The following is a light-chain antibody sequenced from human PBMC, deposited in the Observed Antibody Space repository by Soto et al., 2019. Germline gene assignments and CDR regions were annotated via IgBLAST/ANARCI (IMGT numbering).Light chain of an antibody. V-gene: IGKV1-5*01. J-gene: IGKJ1*01. CDR1: QSLSSW. Sequence: DIQMTQSPSTLSASVGDRVTITCRASQSLSSWLAWYQQKPGKAPKLLIYDASSLESGVPSRFSGSGSGTGSTLTISSLQADDFATYYCQQYNSYRTFGQGTKVEIK. CDR3: QQYNSYRT. CDR2: DAS.